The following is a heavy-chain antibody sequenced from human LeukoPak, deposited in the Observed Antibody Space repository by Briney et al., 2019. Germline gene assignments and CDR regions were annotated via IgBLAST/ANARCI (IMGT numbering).Heavy chain of an antibody. J-gene: IGHJ6*03. V-gene: IGHV3-74*01. D-gene: IGHD4-17*01. CDR1: GFTFSNYW. Sequence: PGGSLRLSCAASGFTFSNYWMHWVRQAPGKGLVWVSRINTDGSSTTYADSVKGRFTISRDNAKNTLYLQMNSLRAEDTAVYYCARGYGTTVNGPSDYYYMDVWGKGTTVTVSS. CDR3: ARGYGTTVNGPSDYYYMDV. CDR2: INTDGSST.